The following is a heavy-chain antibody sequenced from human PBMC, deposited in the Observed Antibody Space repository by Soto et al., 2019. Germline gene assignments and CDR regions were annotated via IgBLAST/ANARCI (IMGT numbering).Heavy chain of an antibody. V-gene: IGHV3-30*04. J-gene: IGHJ4*02. D-gene: IGHD3-9*01. Sequence: GGSLRLSCAASRFTVSSYAIHWVRQAPGKGLEWVAVISYDGRQKHYIDSVKGRFTLSRDESDNMVYLQMNSLRPEETAVYYCAKDVYFDSYYFDQWGQGNLVTVSS. CDR3: AKDVYFDSYYFDQ. CDR1: RFTVSSYA. CDR2: ISYDGRQK.